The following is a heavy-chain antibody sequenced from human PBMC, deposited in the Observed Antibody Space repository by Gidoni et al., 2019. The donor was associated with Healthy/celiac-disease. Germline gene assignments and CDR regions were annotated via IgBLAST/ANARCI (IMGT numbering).Heavy chain of an antibody. CDR1: GFTFSSYA. Sequence: EVQLLESGGGLVQPGGSLRLSCAASGFTFSSYAMSWVRQAPGKGLEWVSAISGSGGSTYYADSVKGRFTISRDNSKNTLYLQMNSLRAEDTAVYYCESGSGSYIQFDYWGQGTLVTVSS. J-gene: IGHJ4*02. D-gene: IGHD1-26*01. CDR2: ISGSGGST. V-gene: IGHV3-23*01. CDR3: ESGSGSYIQFDY.